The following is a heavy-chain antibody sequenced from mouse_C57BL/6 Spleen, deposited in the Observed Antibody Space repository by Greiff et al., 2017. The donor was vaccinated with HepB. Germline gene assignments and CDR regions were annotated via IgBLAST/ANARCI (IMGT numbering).Heavy chain of an antibody. CDR1: GYTFTDYN. J-gene: IGHJ3*01. Sequence: VQLQQSGPELVKPGASVKIPCKASGYTFTDYNMDWVKQSHGKSLEWIGDINPNNGGTIYNQKFKGKATLTVDKSSSTAYMELRSLTSEDTAVYYCAIITTVSSFAYWGQGTLVTVSA. CDR2: INPNNGGT. CDR3: AIITTVSSFAY. V-gene: IGHV1-18*01. D-gene: IGHD1-1*01.